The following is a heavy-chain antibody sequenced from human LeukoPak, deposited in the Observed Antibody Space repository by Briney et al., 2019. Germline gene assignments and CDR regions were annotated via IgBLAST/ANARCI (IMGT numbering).Heavy chain of an antibody. D-gene: IGHD4-17*01. J-gene: IGHJ4*02. CDR2: ISSSGSTI. Sequence: GGSLRLFCAASGFTFSSYEMNWVRQAPGKGLEWVSYISSSGSTIYYADSVKGRFTISRDNAKNSLYLQMNSLRAEDTAVYYCARLSVTTRDYWGQGTLVTVSS. V-gene: IGHV3-48*03. CDR3: ARLSVTTRDY. CDR1: GFTFSSYE.